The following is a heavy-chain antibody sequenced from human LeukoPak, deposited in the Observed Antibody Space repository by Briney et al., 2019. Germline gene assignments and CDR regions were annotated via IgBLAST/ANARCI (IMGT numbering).Heavy chain of an antibody. CDR3: ARDRGYDILTGYYDY. CDR1: GFTFSDYY. CDR2: ISSSSSYT. Sequence: GGSLRLSCAASGFTFSDYYMSWIRQAPGKGLEWVSYISSSSSYTNYADSVKGRLTISRDNAKNSLYLQMNSLRAEDTAVYYCARDRGYDILTGYYDYWGQGTLVTVSS. J-gene: IGHJ4*02. V-gene: IGHV3-11*06. D-gene: IGHD3-9*01.